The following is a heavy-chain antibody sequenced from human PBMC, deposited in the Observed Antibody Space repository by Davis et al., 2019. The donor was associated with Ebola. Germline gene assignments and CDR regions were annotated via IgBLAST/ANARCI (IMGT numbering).Heavy chain of an antibody. CDR2: ISWNSGSI. D-gene: IGHD2-15*01. CDR1: GFTFDDYA. J-gene: IGHJ5*02. Sequence: SLKISCAASGFTFDDYAMHWVRQAPGKGLEWVSGISWNSGSIGYADSVKGRFTISRDNAKNSLYLQMNSLRAEDTALYYCAKDGEGYCSGGSCRNWFDPWGQGTLVTVSS. V-gene: IGHV3-9*01. CDR3: AKDGEGYCSGGSCRNWFDP.